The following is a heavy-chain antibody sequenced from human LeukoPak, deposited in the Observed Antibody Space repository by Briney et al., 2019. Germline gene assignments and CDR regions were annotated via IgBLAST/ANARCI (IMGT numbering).Heavy chain of an antibody. CDR3: AREGVGATGDYYFDY. CDR1: GFTVSSNY. D-gene: IGHD1-26*01. J-gene: IGHJ4*02. CDR2: IYSGGST. V-gene: IGHV3-53*01. Sequence: GGSLRLSCAASGFTVSSNYMSWVRQAPGKGLEWVSVIYSGGSTYYADSVKGRFTISRDNSKNTLYLKMNSLRAEDTAVYYCAREGVGATGDYYFDYWGQGTLVTVSS.